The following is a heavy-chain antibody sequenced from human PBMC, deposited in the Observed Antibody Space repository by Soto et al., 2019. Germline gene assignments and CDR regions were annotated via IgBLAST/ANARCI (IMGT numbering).Heavy chain of an antibody. V-gene: IGHV3-74*01. Sequence: VSLRLSCAASGFTFSTHWMHWVRQVPEKGLVWVSRINGDGSRTTYADSVRGRLAISRDNAKNTLYLQMNNLRVEDTAVYYCAGDSPHDSTVAGDYWGQGTLVTVSS. J-gene: IGHJ4*02. CDR3: AGDSPHDSTVAGDY. CDR2: INGDGSRT. D-gene: IGHD3-22*01. CDR1: GFTFSTHW.